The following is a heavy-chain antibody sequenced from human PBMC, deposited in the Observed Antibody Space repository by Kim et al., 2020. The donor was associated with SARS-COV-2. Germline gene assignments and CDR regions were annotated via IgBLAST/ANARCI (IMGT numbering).Heavy chain of an antibody. D-gene: IGHD3-3*01. CDR3: ARAGLRFLEWITGGMDV. CDR1: GFTVSSNY. V-gene: IGHV3-53*04. CDR2: IYSGGST. J-gene: IGHJ6*02. Sequence: GGSLRLSCAASGFTVSSNYMSGVRQAPGKGLEWGSVIYSGGSTYYADSVKGRFTISRHNSKNTLYLQMNSLRAEDTAVYYCARAGLRFLEWITGGMDVWGQGTTVTVSS.